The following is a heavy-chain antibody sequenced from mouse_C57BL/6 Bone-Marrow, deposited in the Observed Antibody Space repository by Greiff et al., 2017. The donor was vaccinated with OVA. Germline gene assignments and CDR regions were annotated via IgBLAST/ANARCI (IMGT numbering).Heavy chain of an antibody. J-gene: IGHJ2*01. V-gene: IGHV14-4*01. CDR2: IDPENGDT. CDR1: GFNIKDDY. D-gene: IGHD1-1*01. Sequence: VQLQQSGAELVRPGASVKLSCTASGFNIKDDYMHWVKQRPEQGLEWIGWIDPENGDTEYASKFQGKATITADTSSNTAYLQLSSLTSEDTAVYYCNPCVSTVGRDYFDYWGQGTTLTVSS. CDR3: NPCVSTVGRDYFDY.